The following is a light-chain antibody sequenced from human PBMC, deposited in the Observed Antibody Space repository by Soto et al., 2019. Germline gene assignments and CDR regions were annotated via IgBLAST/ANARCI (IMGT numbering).Light chain of an antibody. CDR2: AAS. V-gene: IGKV3-15*01. CDR1: QSVITN. CDR3: AQYTRRPST. Sequence: CRAILTVSPRERATLSCRASQSVITNLAWYQQKSGQAPRLLIYAASTRATDITARFSGSGSGTEFTLTISNLQSEDLVVYYSAQYTRRPSTVAQGTKVDIK. J-gene: IGKJ1*01.